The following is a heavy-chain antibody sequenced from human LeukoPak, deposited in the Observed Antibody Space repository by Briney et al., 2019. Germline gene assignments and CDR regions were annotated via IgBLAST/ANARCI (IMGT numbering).Heavy chain of an antibody. Sequence: GGSLRLSCAASGFTSSSYAMSWVRQAPGKGLEWVSAISGSGGSTYYADSVKGRFTISRDNSKNTLYLQMNSLRAEDTAVYYYAKSLGYCSGGSCYWGQGTLVTVSS. CDR3: AKSLGYCSGGSCY. V-gene: IGHV3-23*01. CDR1: GFTSSSYA. J-gene: IGHJ4*02. CDR2: ISGSGGST. D-gene: IGHD2-15*01.